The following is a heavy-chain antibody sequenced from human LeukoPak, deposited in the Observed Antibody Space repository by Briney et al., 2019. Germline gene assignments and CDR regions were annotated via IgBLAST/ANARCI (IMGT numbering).Heavy chain of an antibody. D-gene: IGHD3-3*01. CDR1: GFTFSSYW. CDR3: ARDLNYDFWSGYYPPGY. Sequence: PGGSLRLSCAASGFTFSSYWMSWVRQAPGKGLEWVANIKQDGSEKYYVDSVKGRFTISRDNAKNSLYLQMNSLRAEDTAVYYCARDLNYDFWSGYYPPGYWGQGTLVTVSS. CDR2: IKQDGSEK. V-gene: IGHV3-7*01. J-gene: IGHJ4*02.